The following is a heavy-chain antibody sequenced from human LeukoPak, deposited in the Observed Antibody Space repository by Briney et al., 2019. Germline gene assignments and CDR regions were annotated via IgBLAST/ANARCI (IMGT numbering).Heavy chain of an antibody. V-gene: IGHV4-30-4*01. J-gene: IGHJ4*02. CDR2: IFHRGGT. Sequence: SETLSLTCTVSNDSISSGDYYWNWIRQPPGKGLEWIGYIFHRGGTSYNPSLKSRILFSVDTSQNQFSLKLRSVTAADTAVYYCAREVSGDGLDYCGQGTLVTVSS. D-gene: IGHD7-27*01. CDR3: AREVSGDGLDY. CDR1: NDSISSGDYY.